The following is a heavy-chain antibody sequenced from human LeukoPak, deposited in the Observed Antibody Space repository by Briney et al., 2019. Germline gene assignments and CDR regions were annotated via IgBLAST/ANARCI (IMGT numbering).Heavy chain of an antibody. D-gene: IGHD6-13*01. V-gene: IGHV4-59*01. J-gene: IGHJ6*03. CDR3: ARAGIAAAYYYMDV. CDR1: GRSISSYY. CDR2: IYYSGST. Sequence: PSETLSLTCTVSGRSISSYYWNWIRQPPGKGLEWIGYIYYSGSTNYNPSLKSRVTISVDTSKNQFSLKLSSVTAADTAVYYCARAGIAAAYYYMDVWGRGTTVTVSS.